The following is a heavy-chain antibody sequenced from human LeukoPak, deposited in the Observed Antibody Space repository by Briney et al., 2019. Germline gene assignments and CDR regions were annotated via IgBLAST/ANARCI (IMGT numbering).Heavy chain of an antibody. Sequence: GESLKISCKGSGYSFTSYWIAWVRQMPGKGLEWMGIIYPGDSDTRYSPSFQGQVTISADKSISTAYLQWSSLKASDTAMYYCARRPWDENYYYGMDVWGQGTTVTVSS. CDR2: IYPGDSDT. V-gene: IGHV5-51*01. D-gene: IGHD1-26*01. J-gene: IGHJ6*02. CDR1: GYSFTSYW. CDR3: ARRPWDENYYYGMDV.